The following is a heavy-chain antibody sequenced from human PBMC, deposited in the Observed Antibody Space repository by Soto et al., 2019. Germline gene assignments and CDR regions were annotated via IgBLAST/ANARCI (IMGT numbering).Heavy chain of an antibody. D-gene: IGHD3-22*01. CDR3: AREAIIVIAAPEYDFDY. Sequence: EVQLVESGGDLVQRGGSLRLSCAASGFDVSNTDMSWVRQAPGKGLEWVSVIYSGGYTNYADSVKGRFFVSRDSPKNTLYLQMDSLRAEDTAVYYCAREAIIVIAAPEYDFDYWGQGTLVTVSS. J-gene: IGHJ4*02. CDR2: IYSGGYT. V-gene: IGHV3-66*01. CDR1: GFDVSNTD.